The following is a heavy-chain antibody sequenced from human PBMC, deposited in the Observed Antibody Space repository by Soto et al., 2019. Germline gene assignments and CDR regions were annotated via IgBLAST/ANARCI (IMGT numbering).Heavy chain of an antibody. CDR2: IIPIFGTA. Sequence: ASVKVSCKASGGTFSSYAISWVRQAPEQGLEWMGGIIPIFGTANYAQKFQGRVTITADESTSTAYMELSSLRSEDTAVYYCARTTTWPFDYWGQGTLVTVSS. J-gene: IGHJ4*02. CDR3: ARTTTWPFDY. CDR1: GGTFSSYA. D-gene: IGHD1-1*01. V-gene: IGHV1-69*13.